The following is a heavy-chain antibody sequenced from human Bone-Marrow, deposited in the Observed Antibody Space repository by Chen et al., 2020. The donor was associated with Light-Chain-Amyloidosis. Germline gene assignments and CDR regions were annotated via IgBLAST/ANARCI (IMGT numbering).Heavy chain of an antibody. CDR1: GHTFNGSS. CDR2: INPKSGDT. CDR3: APYIDYNNLAGAMGMDV. D-gene: IGHD6-19*01. Sequence: LHLVQSGAEVKQLGASLTVSCLAPGHTFNGSSMHCVRQAPGQGLWWMGWINPKSGDTVYAQKFQGRVTMTRHMSSSTAYMELSGLAADDTDVYYCAPYIDYNNLAGAMGMDVWGPGTTVIVSS. J-gene: IGHJ6*02. V-gene: IGHV1-2*02.